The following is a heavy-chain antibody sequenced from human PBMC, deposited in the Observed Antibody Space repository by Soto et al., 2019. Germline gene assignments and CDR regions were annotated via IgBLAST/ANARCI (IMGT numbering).Heavy chain of an antibody. V-gene: IGHV4-4*02. CDR1: GVSITSTDW. CDR2: VSLGGGA. D-gene: IGHD1-26*01. CDR3: AGSPADTTLKASSF. J-gene: IGHJ4*02. Sequence: QVQLQESGPGLVKPSETLSLSCAVSGVSITSTDWWSWVRRPPGKGLHWIGEVSLGGGANYTPSLKSRVTISVDNSKNQFSLTLNSVTAADTAVYFCAGSPADTTLKASSFWGQGTLVTVSS.